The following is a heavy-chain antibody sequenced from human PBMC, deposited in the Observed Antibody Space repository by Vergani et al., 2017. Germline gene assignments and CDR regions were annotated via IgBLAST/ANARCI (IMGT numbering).Heavy chain of an antibody. J-gene: IGHJ5*02. V-gene: IGHV3-30*03. CDR3: ARDLRLLYNRFDP. Sequence: QVHLVESGGGVVQPGRSLRLSCVVSGFTPSYYGMDRVRQAPGKGLEWVAVISYDGTQKYYADSVKGRFTIPRNNSKSTLYLQMNSLRTEDTGVYYCARDLRLLYNRFDPWGQGTLVTVSS. CDR1: GFTPSYYG. D-gene: IGHD1-14*01. CDR2: ISYDGTQK.